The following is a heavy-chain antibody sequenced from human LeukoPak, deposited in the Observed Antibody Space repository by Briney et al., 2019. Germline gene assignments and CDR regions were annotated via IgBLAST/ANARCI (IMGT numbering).Heavy chain of an antibody. V-gene: IGHV3-23*01. CDR3: AKKGGYSYGYLGY. CDR2: ISGSGGST. D-gene: IGHD5-18*01. J-gene: IGHJ4*02. Sequence: GGSLRLSCAASGFTFSSHAMSWVRQAPGKGLEWVSAISGSGGSTYYADSVKGRFTISRDNSKNTLYLQMNSLRAEDTAVYYCAKKGGYSYGYLGYWGQGTLVTVSS. CDR1: GFTFSSHA.